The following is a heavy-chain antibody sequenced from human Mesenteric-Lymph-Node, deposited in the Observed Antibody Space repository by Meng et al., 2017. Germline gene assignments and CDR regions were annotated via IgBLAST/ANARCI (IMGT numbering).Heavy chain of an antibody. V-gene: IGHV4-59*08. D-gene: IGHD1-7*01. J-gene: IGHJ4*02. Sequence: VQPQGSGPGLVKPPQTLSLTCTVSGGSISGYYWSWIRQPPGKELEWIGYIHYSGSTNYKPSLKSRVTISVDTSKNQFSLKLSSVTAADTAVYYCARHPQFGTTMIEYWGQGTLVTVSS. CDR2: IHYSGST. CDR3: ARHPQFGTTMIEY. CDR1: GGSISGYY.